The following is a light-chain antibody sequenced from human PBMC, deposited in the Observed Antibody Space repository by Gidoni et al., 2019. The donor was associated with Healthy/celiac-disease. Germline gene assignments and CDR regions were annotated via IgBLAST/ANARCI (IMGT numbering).Light chain of an antibody. CDR1: QSVSSSY. V-gene: IGKV3-20*01. J-gene: IGKJ1*01. Sequence: VLTQSPGTLSLSPGERATLSCRASQSVSSSYLAWYQQKPGQAPRLLIYGASSRATGIPDRFSGSGSGTDFTLTISRLEPEDFAVYYCQQYGSSPPTWTFGQGTKVEIK. CDR2: GAS. CDR3: QQYGSSPPTWT.